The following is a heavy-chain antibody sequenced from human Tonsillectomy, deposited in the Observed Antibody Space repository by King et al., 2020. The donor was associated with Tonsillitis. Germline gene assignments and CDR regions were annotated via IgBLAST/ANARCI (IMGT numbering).Heavy chain of an antibody. D-gene: IGHD3-3*01. CDR3: AKDIRNTIFGVVDWYFDL. CDR2: ISWISGSI. J-gene: IGHJ2*01. V-gene: IGHV3-9*01. Sequence: QLVQSGGGLVQPGRSLRLSCAASGFTFDDYAMHWVRQAPGKGLEWVSGISWISGSIGYADSVKGRFTISRDNAKNSLYLQMNSLRAEYTALYYCAKDIRNTIFGVVDWYFDLWGRGTLVTVSS. CDR1: GFTFDDYA.